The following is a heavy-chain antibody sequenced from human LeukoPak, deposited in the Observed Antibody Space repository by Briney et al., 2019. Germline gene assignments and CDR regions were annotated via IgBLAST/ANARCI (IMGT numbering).Heavy chain of an antibody. CDR2: INQDGSEK. Sequence: GGSLRLSCVGSGFTLDSHWMSWVRHVPGEGLDWVANINQDGSEKYYVDSVKGRFTISRDNAKTSLYLQMNSLRVEDTAVYYCARDELWGQGTLATVSS. V-gene: IGHV3-7*01. J-gene: IGHJ4*02. D-gene: IGHD1-26*01. CDR3: ARDEL. CDR1: GFTLDSHW.